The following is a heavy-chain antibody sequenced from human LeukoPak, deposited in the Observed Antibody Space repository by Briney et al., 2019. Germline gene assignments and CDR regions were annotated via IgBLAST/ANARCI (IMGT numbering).Heavy chain of an antibody. CDR2: IYHSGST. CDR3: ARVRVAVAGFDY. J-gene: IGHJ4*02. D-gene: IGHD6-19*01. CDR1: GYSISSGYY. Sequence: SETLSLTCTVSGYSISSGYYWGWIRQPPGKGLEWIASIYHSGSTYYNPSLKSRVTISVDTSKNQFSLKLSSVTAADTAVYYCARVRVAVAGFDYWGQGTLVIVSS. V-gene: IGHV4-38-2*02.